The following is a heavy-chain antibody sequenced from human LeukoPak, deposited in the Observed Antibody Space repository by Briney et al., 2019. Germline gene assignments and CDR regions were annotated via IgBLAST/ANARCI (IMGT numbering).Heavy chain of an antibody. CDR2: IYYSGST. D-gene: IGHD6-13*01. V-gene: IGHV4-59*01. Sequence: SETLSLTCTVSGGSISSYYWSWIRQPPGKGLVWIGYIYYSGSTNYNPSLKSRVTISVDTSKNQFSLKLSSVTAADTAVYYCARLFAVQIAAPSVWLGDYYYYYMDVWGKGTTVTVSS. CDR3: ARLFAVQIAAPSVWLGDYYYYYMDV. J-gene: IGHJ6*03. CDR1: GGSISSYY.